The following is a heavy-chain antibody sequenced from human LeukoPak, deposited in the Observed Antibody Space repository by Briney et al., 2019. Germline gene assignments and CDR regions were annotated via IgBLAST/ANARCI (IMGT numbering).Heavy chain of an antibody. D-gene: IGHD4/OR15-4a*01. J-gene: IGHJ4*02. CDR1: GFTFSSDA. Sequence: GGSLRLSCAASGFTFSSDAMNWVRQAPGKGLEWVSGISDTGGNPYYADSVKGRSTISRDKSKNTLDLQMNSLRAEDTAVYYCAKGTMHDYWGQGTLVTVSA. CDR3: AKGTMHDY. V-gene: IGHV3-23*01. CDR2: ISDTGGNP.